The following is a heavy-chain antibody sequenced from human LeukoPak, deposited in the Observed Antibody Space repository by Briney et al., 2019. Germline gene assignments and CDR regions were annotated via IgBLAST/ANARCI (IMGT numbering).Heavy chain of an antibody. CDR3: ARDSFLGLLWFGESPYYFDY. Sequence: GGSLRLSCAASGFTFSSYSMNWVRQAPGKWLEWVSSISSSSSYIYYADSVKGRFTISRDNAKNSLYLQMNSLRAEDTAVYYCARDSFLGLLWFGESPYYFDYWGQGTLVTVSS. D-gene: IGHD3-10*01. CDR2: ISSSSSYI. J-gene: IGHJ4*02. V-gene: IGHV3-21*01. CDR1: GFTFSSYS.